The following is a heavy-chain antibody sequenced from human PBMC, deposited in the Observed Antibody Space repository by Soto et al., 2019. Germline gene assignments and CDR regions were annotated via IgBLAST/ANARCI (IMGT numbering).Heavy chain of an antibody. V-gene: IGHV3-23*01. CDR2: ITGRTGTT. CDR1: GFTYSNFA. Sequence: EVQVLESGGGSVQPGGSLRLSCAASGFTYSNFAMSWVRHAPGKGLEWVSEITGRTGTTYYADSVRGRFIISRDNSQNTLHLPMNSLRPEDTAVNYCAKDTSSTPYYMDVWGKGTTVTVSS. CDR3: AKDTSSTPYYMDV. J-gene: IGHJ6*03. D-gene: IGHD2-2*01.